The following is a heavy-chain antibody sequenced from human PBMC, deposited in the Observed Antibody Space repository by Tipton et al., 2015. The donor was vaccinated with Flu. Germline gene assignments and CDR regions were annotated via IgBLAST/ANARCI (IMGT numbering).Heavy chain of an antibody. J-gene: IGHJ3*02. CDR2: IKHDGSEK. V-gene: IGHV3-7*01. Sequence: QLVQSGGGLVQPGGSLRLSCAASGFTFRTYWMSRVRQAPGKGLEWVAYIKHDGSEKYYVDSVKGRFTISRDNAKNSLYLQMNSLRAEDTAVYYCARTRWYSGGSSALDIWGQGTMVTFSS. D-gene: IGHD1-26*01. CDR3: ARTRWYSGGSSALDI. CDR1: GFTFRTYW.